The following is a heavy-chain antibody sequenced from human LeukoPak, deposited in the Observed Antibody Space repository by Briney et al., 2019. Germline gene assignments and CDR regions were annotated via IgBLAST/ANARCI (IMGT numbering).Heavy chain of an antibody. CDR1: GFTSNDYG. J-gene: IGHJ4*02. CDR3: ARDKHYYDSSNYV. CDR2: INWNGGTT. D-gene: IGHD3-22*01. V-gene: IGHV3-20*04. Sequence: GGSLRLSCAASGFTSNDYGMSWVRQGPGKGLEWVSGINWNGGTTGYADSVRGRFTISRDNAKNSLYLQMNSLRAEDTALYYCARDKHYYDSSNYVWGQGTLVTVSS.